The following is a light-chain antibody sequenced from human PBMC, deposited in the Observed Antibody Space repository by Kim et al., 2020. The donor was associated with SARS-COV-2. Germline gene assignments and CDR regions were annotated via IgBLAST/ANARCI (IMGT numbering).Light chain of an antibody. J-gene: IGLJ3*02. CDR2: DVS. CDR3: ISYTTSDTRV. CDR1: SSDVGAYNY. V-gene: IGLV2-14*03. Sequence: GLSIPISCNGTSSDVGAYNYVSWYQQQPGKAPKLMIYDVSNRPSGVSNRFSGAKSGNTASLTISGLQAEDGADYYCISYTTSDTRVFGGGTQLTVL.